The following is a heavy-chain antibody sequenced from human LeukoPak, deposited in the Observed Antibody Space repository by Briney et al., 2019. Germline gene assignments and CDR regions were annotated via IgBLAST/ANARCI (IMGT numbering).Heavy chain of an antibody. D-gene: IGHD6-19*01. J-gene: IGHJ1*01. CDR3: ARGSGQWLVSNFQH. V-gene: IGHV3-21*01. CDR1: GFTFSSYS. Sequence: PGGSLRLSCAASGFTFSSYSMNWVRQAPGRGLEWVSSISSSSSYIYYADSVKGRFTISRDNAKNSLYLQMNSLRAEDTAVYYCARGSGQWLVSNFQHWGQGTLVTVSS. CDR2: ISSSSSYI.